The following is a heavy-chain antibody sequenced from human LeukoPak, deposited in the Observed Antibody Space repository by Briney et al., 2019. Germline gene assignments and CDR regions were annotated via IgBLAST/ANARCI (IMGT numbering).Heavy chain of an antibody. CDR2: ISGSGGST. CDR3: ARQIYGELRIDV. V-gene: IGHV3-23*01. CDR1: GFTFSSYA. Sequence: GGSLRLSCAASGFTFSSYAMSWVRQAPGKGLEWVSAISGSGGSTYYADSVKGRFTISRDNSKNTLYLQMNSLRAEDTAVYYCARQIYGELRIDVWGQGTLVTVSS. J-gene: IGHJ4*02. D-gene: IGHD4-17*01.